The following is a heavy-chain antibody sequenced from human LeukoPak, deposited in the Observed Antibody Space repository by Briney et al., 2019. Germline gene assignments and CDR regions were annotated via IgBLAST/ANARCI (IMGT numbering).Heavy chain of an antibody. D-gene: IGHD2-15*01. Sequence: PSETLSLTCTVSGGSISSSSYYWGWIRQPPGKGLEWIGSIYYSGSTYYNPSLKSRVTISVDTSKNQFSLELSSVTAADTAVYYCARPTDYCSGGSCYSTQGMGDAFDIWGQGTMVTVSS. V-gene: IGHV4-39*01. J-gene: IGHJ3*02. CDR1: GGSISSSSYY. CDR2: IYYSGST. CDR3: ARPTDYCSGGSCYSTQGMGDAFDI.